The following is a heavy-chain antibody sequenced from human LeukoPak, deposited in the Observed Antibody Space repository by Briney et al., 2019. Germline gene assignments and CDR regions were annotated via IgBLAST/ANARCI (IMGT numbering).Heavy chain of an antibody. Sequence: PGGSLRLSCAASGFTFSSHGMHWVRQAPGKGLEWVGRLKSRKDGGTTDYAAPVKGRFIISRDDSINTLYLQMNSLKIEDTAVYYCTTDKQMSPDYWGQGTLVTVSS. CDR1: GFTFSSHG. D-gene: IGHD5-24*01. V-gene: IGHV3-15*01. J-gene: IGHJ4*02. CDR2: LKSRKDGGTT. CDR3: TTDKQMSPDY.